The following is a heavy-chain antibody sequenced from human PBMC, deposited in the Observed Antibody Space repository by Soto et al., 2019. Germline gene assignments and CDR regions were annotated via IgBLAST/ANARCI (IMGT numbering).Heavy chain of an antibody. J-gene: IGHJ3*02. CDR2: IYYSGST. Sequence: SETLSLTCTVAGGSISSGDYYWSWIRQPPGKGLEWIGYIYYSGSTCYNPSLKSRVTISVDTSKNQFSLKLSSVTAADTAVYYCARDSSSQWFGELLNNAFDIWGQGTMVTVSS. CDR3: ARDSSSQWFGELLNNAFDI. D-gene: IGHD3-10*01. CDR1: GGSISSGDYY. V-gene: IGHV4-30-4*01.